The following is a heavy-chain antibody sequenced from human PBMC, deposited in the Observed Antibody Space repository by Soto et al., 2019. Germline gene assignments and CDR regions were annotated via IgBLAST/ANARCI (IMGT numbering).Heavy chain of an antibody. D-gene: IGHD3-22*01. J-gene: IGHJ4*02. CDR3: AKDYYDFSGRFAY. V-gene: IGHV3-30-3*02. CDR1: GFTFSIYA. CDR2: TSYDGRNQ. Sequence: QVQLVESGGGVVQSGRSLRLSCAASGFTFSIYAMHWVLQAPGKGLEWVTVTSYDGRNQYYADSVKGRFTISRYNSKSTLYLQMNSLRAEDTAVYYCAKDYYDFSGRFAYWGQGTVVSVSS.